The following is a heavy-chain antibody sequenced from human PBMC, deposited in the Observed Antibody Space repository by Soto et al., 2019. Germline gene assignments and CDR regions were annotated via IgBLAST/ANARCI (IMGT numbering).Heavy chain of an antibody. V-gene: IGHV1-18*01. D-gene: IGHD4-17*01. Sequence: QVQLVQSGAEVKKPGTSVKVSCKASGYTFTSNGISWVRQAPGQGLEWMGWISTYNGNTNYAQKLQGRVTMTRDTSTSIAYMELRDMRSDDTAGYYCARDGYGDYGYWGQGSLVTVSS. CDR2: ISTYNGNT. J-gene: IGHJ4*02. CDR3: ARDGYGDYGY. CDR1: GYTFTSNG.